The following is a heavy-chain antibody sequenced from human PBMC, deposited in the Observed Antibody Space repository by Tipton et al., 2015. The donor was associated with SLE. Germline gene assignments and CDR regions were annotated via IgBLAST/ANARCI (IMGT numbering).Heavy chain of an antibody. CDR1: GYSISSGYF. CDR3: AGEPDY. J-gene: IGHJ4*02. Sequence: TLSLTCIVSGYSISSGYFWSWIRQPPGLGLEWIGHISYSGSTNYNPSLKSRVTISVDTSKNQFSLKLSSVTAADTAVYYCAGEPDYWGQGTLVTVSS. CDR2: ISYSGST. V-gene: IGHV4-61*01.